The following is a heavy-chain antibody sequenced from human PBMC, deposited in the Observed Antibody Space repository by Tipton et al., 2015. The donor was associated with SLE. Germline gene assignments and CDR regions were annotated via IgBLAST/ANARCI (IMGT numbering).Heavy chain of an antibody. V-gene: IGHV3-72*01. CDR2: SGNKAKRYTT. D-gene: IGHD1-26*01. CDR3: VKGYSGLDIYAFDV. Sequence: GSLRLSCAASGFTFSEHYIDWVRQAPGKGLEWGGRSGNKAKRYTTEYAASVKGRFTITRDDSKKSLYLQMNSLKIEDTAMYHCVKGYSGLDIYAFDVWGPGTMVTVSS. CDR1: GFTFSEHY. J-gene: IGHJ3*01.